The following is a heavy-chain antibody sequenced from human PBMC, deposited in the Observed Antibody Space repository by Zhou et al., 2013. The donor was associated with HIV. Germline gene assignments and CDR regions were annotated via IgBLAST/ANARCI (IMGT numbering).Heavy chain of an antibody. CDR1: GYTFTGYY. CDR2: INPNSGDT. V-gene: IGHV1-2*02. CDR3: ARGEWRFGVLLDI. Sequence: QVQLVQSGAEVKKPGASVKVSCKASGYTFTGYYMHWVRQAPGQGLEWMGWINPNSGDTNYAQKFHGRVTMTRDTSISTAFMDLSRLRSDDTAVYYCARGEWRFGVLLDIWGQGTMVSVSS. D-gene: IGHD3-10*01. J-gene: IGHJ3*02.